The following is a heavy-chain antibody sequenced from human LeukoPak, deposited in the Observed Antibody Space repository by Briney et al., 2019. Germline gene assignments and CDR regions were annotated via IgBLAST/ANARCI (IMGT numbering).Heavy chain of an antibody. CDR2: IYYSGST. CDR1: GGSISSSY. J-gene: IGHJ4*02. V-gene: IGHV4-59*01. Sequence: SETLSLTCTVSGGSISSSYWSWIRRPPGKGQEWIGYIYYSGSTNYNPSLKSRVTISVDTSKNQFSLKLSSVTAADTAVYYCARYYYDSSGTCFDYWGQGTLVTVSS. D-gene: IGHD3-22*01. CDR3: ARYYYDSSGTCFDY.